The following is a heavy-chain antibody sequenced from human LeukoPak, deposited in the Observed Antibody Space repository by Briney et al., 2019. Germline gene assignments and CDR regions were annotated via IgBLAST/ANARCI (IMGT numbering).Heavy chain of an antibody. Sequence: SETLSLTCAVYGGSFSGYYWSWIRQPPGKGLEWIGEINHSGSTNYNPSLKSRVTISVDTSKNQFSLKLSSVTAADTAVYYCARRGYYSQYRYFDYWGQGTLVTVSS. V-gene: IGHV4-34*01. CDR2: INHSGST. D-gene: IGHD3-10*01. CDR1: GGSFSGYY. CDR3: ARRGYYSQYRYFDY. J-gene: IGHJ4*02.